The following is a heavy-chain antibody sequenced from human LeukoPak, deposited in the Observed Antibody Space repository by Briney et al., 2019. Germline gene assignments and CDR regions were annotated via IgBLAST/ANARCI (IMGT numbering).Heavy chain of an antibody. CDR3: ARVIDYGDFMMGMDV. D-gene: IGHD4-17*01. CDR1: GGSISSSNW. J-gene: IGHJ6*04. CDR2: IYDSGSI. V-gene: IGHV4-4*02. Sequence: TLSLTCAVSGGSISSSNWWSWVRPPPGKGLEWIGEIYDSGSINYKPSLKSRVTISVDKSKNQFSLKLSSVTAADTAVYDCARVIDYGDFMMGMDVWGKGTTVTVSS.